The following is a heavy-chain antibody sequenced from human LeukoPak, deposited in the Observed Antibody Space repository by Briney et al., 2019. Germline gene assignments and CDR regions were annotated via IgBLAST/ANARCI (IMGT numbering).Heavy chain of an antibody. CDR2: ISGSGGST. D-gene: IGHD3-22*01. V-gene: IGHV3-23*01. CDR3: ARRCYDSSGFDY. Sequence: GGSLRLSCAGYGFTFYNYAMSWVRQAPGKGLEWVSAISGSGGSTYYADSVKGRFTISRDNSKNTLYLQMNSLRAEDTAVYYCARRCYDSSGFDYWGQGTLVTVSS. CDR1: GFTFYNYA. J-gene: IGHJ4*02.